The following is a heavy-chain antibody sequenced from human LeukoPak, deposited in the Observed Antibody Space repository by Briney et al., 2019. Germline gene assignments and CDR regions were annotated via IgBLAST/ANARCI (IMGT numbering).Heavy chain of an antibody. CDR1: GFTFSSYD. J-gene: IGHJ4*02. CDR2: IISSGANT. D-gene: IGHD4-11*01. V-gene: IGHV3-23*01. Sequence: PGGSLRLSCAASGFTFSSYDMTWVRQAPGKGLEWVSTIISSGANTYYADSVKGRFTISRDDFLNVVYLQMNSLTVEDTAVYYCTTRLQHHFDYWGQGTQVTVSS. CDR3: TTRLQHHFDY.